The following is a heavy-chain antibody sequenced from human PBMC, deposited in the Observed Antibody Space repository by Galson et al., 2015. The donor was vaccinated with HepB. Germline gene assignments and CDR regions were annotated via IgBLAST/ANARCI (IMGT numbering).Heavy chain of an antibody. Sequence: QSGAEVKKPGESLKISCKASGYTFTSYAMHWVRQAPGQRLEWMGWINAGNGNTKYSQKFQGRVTITRDTSASTAYMELSSLLSEDTAVYYCARILSDSSGWYWFDPWGQGTLVTVSS. D-gene: IGHD6-19*01. CDR2: INAGNGNT. CDR3: ARILSDSSGWYWFDP. CDR1: GYTFTSYA. V-gene: IGHV1-3*01. J-gene: IGHJ5*02.